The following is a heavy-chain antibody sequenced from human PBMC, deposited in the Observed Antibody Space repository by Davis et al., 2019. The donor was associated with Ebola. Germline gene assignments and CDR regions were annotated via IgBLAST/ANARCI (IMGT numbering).Heavy chain of an antibody. V-gene: IGHV4-59*01. J-gene: IGHJ4*02. Sequence: MPSETLSLTCTVSGGSISGYQWAWIRQPPGKGLDYVGHIFNSGTAIYNSALTSRVTISLDKSSNQFSLKLNSVTAADTAIYFCARDQMGSLDYWGQGTLVTVSS. D-gene: IGHD1-26*01. CDR3: ARDQMGSLDY. CDR1: GGSISGYQ. CDR2: IFNSGTA.